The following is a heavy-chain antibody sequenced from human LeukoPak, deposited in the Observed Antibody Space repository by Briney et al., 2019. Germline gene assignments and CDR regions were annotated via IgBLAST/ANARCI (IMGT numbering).Heavy chain of an antibody. Sequence: GWSLRLSCAASGFTFSSYEMNWVRQAPGKGLEWVSYISGGGSNTYYADSVKRRFTISRDNDKNSLLLQMNSLGAEDTAVYYCAREWGNAGDPGAFDIWGQGTMVTVSS. CDR2: ISGGGSNT. CDR3: AREWGNAGDPGAFDI. D-gene: IGHD3-16*01. CDR1: GFTFSSYE. V-gene: IGHV3-48*03. J-gene: IGHJ3*02.